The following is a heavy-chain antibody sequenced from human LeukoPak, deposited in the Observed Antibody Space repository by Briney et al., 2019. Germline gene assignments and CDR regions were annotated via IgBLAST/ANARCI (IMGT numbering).Heavy chain of an antibody. CDR2: INAGNGNT. V-gene: IGHV1-3*01. CDR1: GYTFTSYA. D-gene: IGHD3-10*01. J-gene: IGHJ4*02. Sequence: ASVKVSCKASGYTFTSYAMHWVRQAPGQRLEWMGWINAGNGNTKYSQKFQGRLTMTSDTSASTLYMELNSLRSEDTAVYYCARSGDSWSCDNWGQGTLVTVSS. CDR3: ARSGDSWSCDN.